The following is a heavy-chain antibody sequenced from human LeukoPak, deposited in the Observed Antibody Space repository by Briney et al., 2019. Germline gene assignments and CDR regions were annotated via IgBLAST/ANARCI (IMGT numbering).Heavy chain of an antibody. CDR3: AHRRVESFADYFDY. CDR2: IFWDDDK. D-gene: IGHD3-3*01. Sequence: SGPTLVKATQTLTLTCTFSGFSLSTAGVGVGWIRQPPGKALEWLALIFWDDDKRYNPSLKSRLTITKDTSKNQVVLTMTNVDPMDTATYYCAHRRVESFADYFDYWGQGILVPVSS. J-gene: IGHJ4*02. CDR1: GFSLSTAGVG. V-gene: IGHV2-5*02.